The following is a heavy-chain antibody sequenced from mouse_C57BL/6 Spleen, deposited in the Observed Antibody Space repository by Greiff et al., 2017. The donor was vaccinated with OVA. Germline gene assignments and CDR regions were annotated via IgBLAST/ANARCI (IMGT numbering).Heavy chain of an antibody. CDR3: ARRGYGSSYVYFDY. D-gene: IGHD1-1*01. CDR2: INPNYGTT. CDR1: GYSFTDYN. V-gene: IGHV1-39*01. J-gene: IGHJ2*01. Sequence: VQLQQSGPELVKPGASVKISCKASGYSFTDYNLNWVKQRNGKSLEWIGVINPNYGTTSYNQKFKGKATLTVDQPSSTAYMQLNSLTSEDSAVYYCARRGYGSSYVYFDYWGQGTTLTVSS.